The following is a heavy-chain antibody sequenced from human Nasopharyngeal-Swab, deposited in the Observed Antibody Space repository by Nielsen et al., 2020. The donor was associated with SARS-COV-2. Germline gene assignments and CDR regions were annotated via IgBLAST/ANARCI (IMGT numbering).Heavy chain of an antibody. Sequence: GGSLRLSCAASGFTFSSYSMNWVRQAPGKGLEWVSYISSSSSTIYYADSVNGRFTISRDNAKNSLYLQMNSLRDEDTAVYYCARDNDFWSGYHPSADYWGQGTLVTVSS. CDR3: ARDNDFWSGYHPSADY. CDR2: ISSSSSTI. CDR1: GFTFSSYS. D-gene: IGHD3-3*01. J-gene: IGHJ4*02. V-gene: IGHV3-48*02.